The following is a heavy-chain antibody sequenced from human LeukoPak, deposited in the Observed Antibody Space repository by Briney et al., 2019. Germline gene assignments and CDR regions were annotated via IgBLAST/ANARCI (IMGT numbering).Heavy chain of an antibody. CDR3: ARVYYDSSGYHSGWYFDL. CDR2: INAGNGNT. D-gene: IGHD3-22*01. V-gene: IGHV1-3*01. J-gene: IGHJ2*01. CDR1: GYTFTSYA. Sequence: ASVKVSCKASGYTFTSYAMHWVRQAPGQRLEWMGWINAGNGNTKYSQKFQGRVTITRDTSASTAYMELSSLRSEDTAVYYCARVYYDSSGYHSGWYFDLWGRGTLVTVSS.